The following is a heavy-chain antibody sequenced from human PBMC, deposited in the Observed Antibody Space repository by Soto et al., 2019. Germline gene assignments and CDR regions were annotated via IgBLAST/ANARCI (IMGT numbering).Heavy chain of an antibody. D-gene: IGHD6-19*01. CDR3: ARRSSSGFVNWFAP. CDR1: GGSISSYY. Sequence: PSETLSLTCTVSGGSISSYYWSWIRQPPGKGLEWIGYIYYSGTTNYNPSLKSRVSISVDTSKNYFSLKVNSVTAADTAVYYCARRSSSGFVNWFAPWGQGTLVPVSS. J-gene: IGHJ5*02. V-gene: IGHV4-59*08. CDR2: IYYSGTT.